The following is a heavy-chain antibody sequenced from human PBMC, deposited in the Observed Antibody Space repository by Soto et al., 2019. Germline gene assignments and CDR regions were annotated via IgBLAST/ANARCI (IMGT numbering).Heavy chain of an antibody. CDR3: AREGEARAFDI. V-gene: IGHV4-31*03. D-gene: IGHD3-10*01. Sequence: QVQLQESGPGLVKPSQTLSLTCTVSGGSISSTNNYWSWIRQHPGKGLEWIGYIYYSGSTYYNPSLKSRLTISVDTSKNRFSLKLGSVTAADTAVYDCAREGEARAFDIWGQGTMVTVSS. J-gene: IGHJ3*02. CDR1: GGSISSTNNY. CDR2: IYYSGST.